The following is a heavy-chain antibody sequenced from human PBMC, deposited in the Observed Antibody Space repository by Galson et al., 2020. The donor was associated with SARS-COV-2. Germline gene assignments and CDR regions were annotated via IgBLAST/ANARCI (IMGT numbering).Heavy chain of an antibody. Sequence: GGSLRLSCAASGFTFSDHYMAWVRQAPGKGPEWVARIRHIGGGYTTEYAASVKGRFTISRDDSKNSLHLQMNNLKTDDTARYYCARLFQGGYWGQGTLVTVAS. D-gene: IGHD3-16*01. CDR3: ARLFQGGY. V-gene: IGHV3-72*01. CDR2: IRHIGGGYTT. CDR1: GFTFSDHY. J-gene: IGHJ4*02.